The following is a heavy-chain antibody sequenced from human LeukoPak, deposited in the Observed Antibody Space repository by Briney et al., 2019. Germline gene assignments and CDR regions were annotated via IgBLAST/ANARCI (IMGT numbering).Heavy chain of an antibody. V-gene: IGHV3-30*02. CDR3: ARGGAARPDF. CDR1: GFTFSSFG. D-gene: IGHD6-6*01. Sequence: PGGSLRLSCAASGFTFSSFGMHWVRQAPGQGLEWVAFILYDGTNKYYADSVKGRFTISRDNSKNTLSLQMNSLRVEDTAVYYCARGGAARPDFWGQGTLVTVSS. CDR2: ILYDGTNK. J-gene: IGHJ4*02.